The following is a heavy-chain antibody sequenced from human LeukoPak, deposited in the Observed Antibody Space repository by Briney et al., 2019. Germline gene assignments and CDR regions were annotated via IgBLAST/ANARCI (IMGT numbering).Heavy chain of an antibody. CDR2: MNPNSGNR. D-gene: IGHD2-21*02. CDR1: GYTFTSYD. CDR3: ARAIPFRYMLGGDYYEKSSHGFDI. J-gene: IGHJ3*02. V-gene: IGHV1-8*01. Sequence: ASVEVSCKASGYTFTSYDVNWVRQAAGQGLEWMGWMNPNSGNRGYAQKLQGRVTMTTDASTNTAYMELNSLYSEDTAVYYCARAIPFRYMLGGDYYEKSSHGFDIWGQGTMVTVSS.